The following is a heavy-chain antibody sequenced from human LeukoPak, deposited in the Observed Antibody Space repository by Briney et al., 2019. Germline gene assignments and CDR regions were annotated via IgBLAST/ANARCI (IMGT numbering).Heavy chain of an antibody. Sequence: GGSLLLSGAASGFPFSSYAMSCARPAPGKGLEWVSAISGSGGSTYYADSVKGRFTISRDNSKNTLYLQMNSLRAEDTAVYYCAKDGGYRAFDIWGQGTMVTVSS. CDR2: ISGSGGST. V-gene: IGHV3-23*01. CDR1: GFPFSSYA. J-gene: IGHJ3*02. CDR3: AKDGGYRAFDI. D-gene: IGHD5-18*01.